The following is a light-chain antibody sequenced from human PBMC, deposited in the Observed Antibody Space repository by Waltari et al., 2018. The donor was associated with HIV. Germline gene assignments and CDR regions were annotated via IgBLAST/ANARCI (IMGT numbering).Light chain of an antibody. Sequence: QSVLTQPPSASGTPGQRVTISCSGGSSNIGSNTVNWFQQLPGTAPKLLIYNNDTRPSGVPDRFSGSKSGTSASLAISGLQSEDEADYYCAAWDDSLNGYVFGTGTKVTVL. CDR1: SSNIGSNT. CDR2: NND. V-gene: IGLV1-44*01. CDR3: AAWDDSLNGYV. J-gene: IGLJ1*01.